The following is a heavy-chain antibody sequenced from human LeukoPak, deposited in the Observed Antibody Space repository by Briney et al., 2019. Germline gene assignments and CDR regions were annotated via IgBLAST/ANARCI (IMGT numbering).Heavy chain of an antibody. CDR1: GYIFTTYW. CDR3: ARQGLSSSSDY. Sequence: GESLQISCKCSGYIFTTYWIGWVRQVPGKGLEWMGIIYPGDSDTRYSPSFQGQVTISADKSISTAYLQWSSLKASDTAMYYCARQGLSSSSDYWGQGTLVTVSA. D-gene: IGHD6-6*01. CDR2: IYPGDSDT. J-gene: IGHJ4*02. V-gene: IGHV5-51*01.